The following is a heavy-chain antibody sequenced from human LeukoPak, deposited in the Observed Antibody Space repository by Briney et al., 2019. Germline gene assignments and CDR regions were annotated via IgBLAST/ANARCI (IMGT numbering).Heavy chain of an antibody. CDR2: FSGSGGST. CDR3: AKDKAPVVVAATRFDY. D-gene: IGHD2-15*01. V-gene: IGHV3-23*01. Sequence: GGSLRLSCAVSGFTFSNYAMSWVRQAPGKGLEWVSGFSGSGGSTYYADSVKGRFTISRDNSKNTLYLQMNSLRAEDTAVYYCAKDKAPVVVAATRFDYWGQGALVTVSS. J-gene: IGHJ4*02. CDR1: GFTFSNYA.